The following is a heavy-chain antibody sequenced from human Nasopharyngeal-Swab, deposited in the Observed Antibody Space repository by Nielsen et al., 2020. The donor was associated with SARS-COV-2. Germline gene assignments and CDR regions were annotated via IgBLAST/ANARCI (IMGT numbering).Heavy chain of an antibody. D-gene: IGHD3-9*01. CDR2: INHSGST. CDR3: ARVTGYYYYYYMDV. V-gene: IGHV4-34*01. J-gene: IGHJ6*03. Sequence: RQAPGKGLEWIGEINHSGSTNYNPSLKSRVTISVDTSKNQFSLKLSSVTAADTAVYYCARVTGYYYYYYMDVWGKGTTVTVSS.